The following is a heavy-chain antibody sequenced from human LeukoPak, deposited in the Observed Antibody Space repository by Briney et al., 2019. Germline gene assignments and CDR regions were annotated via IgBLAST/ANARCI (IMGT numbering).Heavy chain of an antibody. CDR1: GGTFSSYA. D-gene: IGHD2-2*02. CDR3: ATLGYCSSTSCYNYYYYYMDV. V-gene: IGHV1-69*05. J-gene: IGHJ6*03. CDR2: IIPIFGTA. Sequence: SVKVSCKASGGTFSSYAISWVRQAPGQGLEWMGGIIPIFGTANYAQKFQGRVTITTDESTSTAYIELGSLRSEDTAVYYCATLGYCSSTSCYNYYYYYMDVWGKGTTVTVSS.